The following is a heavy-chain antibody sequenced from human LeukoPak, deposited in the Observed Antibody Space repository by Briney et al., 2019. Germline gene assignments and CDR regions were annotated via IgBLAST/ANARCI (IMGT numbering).Heavy chain of an antibody. J-gene: IGHJ6*03. CDR3: ARHSSYWTDYYYMDV. V-gene: IGHV4-39*01. CDR1: GGSISSSSYY. CDR2: IYYSGST. D-gene: IGHD3/OR15-3a*01. Sequence: PSETLSLTCTVSGGSISSSSYYWGWIRQPPGKGLEWIGSIYYSGSTYYNPSLKSRVTISVDTSKNQFSLKLSSVTAADTAVYYCARHSSYWTDYYYMDVWGKGTTVTVSS.